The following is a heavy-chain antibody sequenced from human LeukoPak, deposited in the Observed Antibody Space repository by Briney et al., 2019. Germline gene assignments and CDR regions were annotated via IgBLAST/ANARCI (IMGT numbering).Heavy chain of an antibody. CDR3: ARVRITMVRLTGWFYP. V-gene: IGHV4-34*01. CDR1: GGSFSGYY. J-gene: IGHJ5*02. CDR2: INHSGST. D-gene: IGHD3-10*01. Sequence: SETLSLTCAVYGGSFSGYYWNWIRQPPGKGLEWIGEINHSGSTNYNPSLNSRVTISVDTSKNQFSLNLSSVTAADTAVYYCARVRITMVRLTGWFYPWGHGILVTV.